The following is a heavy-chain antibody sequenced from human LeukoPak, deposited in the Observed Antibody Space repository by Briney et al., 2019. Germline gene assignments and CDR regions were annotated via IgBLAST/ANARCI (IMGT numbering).Heavy chain of an antibody. J-gene: IGHJ4*02. CDR2: VGIAADT. CDR3: VRQKKSHGNFDY. V-gene: IGHV3-13*01. D-gene: IGHD1-26*01. Sequence: GGSLRLSCAASGFTFSDHAMHWVRQATGKGLEWVSTVGIAADTFYPGSVKGRFTISRENAKNSLYLQMNSLRVEDTAVYYCVRQKKSHGNFDYWGQGTLVTVSS. CDR1: GFTFSDHA.